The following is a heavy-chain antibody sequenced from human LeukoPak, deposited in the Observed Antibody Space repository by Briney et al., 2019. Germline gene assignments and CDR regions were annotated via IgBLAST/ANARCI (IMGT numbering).Heavy chain of an antibody. CDR1: GFTVSSNY. CDR2: IYSGGST. D-gene: IGHD3-9*01. V-gene: IGHV3-53*01. Sequence: PGGSLRLSCAASGFTVSSNYMSWVRQAPGKGLEWVSVIYSGGSTYYADSVKGRFTISRDNSKNTLYLQMNSLRAEDTAVYYCARVNRNDILTGYQSVYFDYWGQGTLVTVSS. J-gene: IGHJ4*02. CDR3: ARVNRNDILTGYQSVYFDY.